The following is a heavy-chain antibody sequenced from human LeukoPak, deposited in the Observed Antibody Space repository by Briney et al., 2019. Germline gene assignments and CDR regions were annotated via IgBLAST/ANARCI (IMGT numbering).Heavy chain of an antibody. CDR3: ARAPDSSGYFDFQH. V-gene: IGHV4-38-2*02. CDR2: IYHSGST. Sequence: SETLSLTCTVSGYSISSGYYWGWIRQPPGKGLEWIGSIYHSGSTYYNPSLKSRVTMSVDTSKNQFSLKLSSVTAADTAVYYCARAPDSSGYFDFQHWGQGTLVTVSS. CDR1: GYSISSGYY. D-gene: IGHD3-22*01. J-gene: IGHJ1*01.